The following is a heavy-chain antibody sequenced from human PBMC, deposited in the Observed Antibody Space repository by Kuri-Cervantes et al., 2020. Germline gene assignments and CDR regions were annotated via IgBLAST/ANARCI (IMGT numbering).Heavy chain of an antibody. Sequence: SETLSLTCTVSGGSISSGGYFWSWIRQHPGKGLEWIGYIYYSGSTYYNPSLKSRVTISVDTSKNQFSLKLSSVTAADTAVYFCAGYTSGSYYKGYFDNRGQGTLVTVSS. CDR2: IYYSGST. J-gene: IGHJ4*02. CDR3: AGYTSGSYYKGYFDN. V-gene: IGHV4-31*03. CDR1: GGSISSGGYF. D-gene: IGHD3-10*01.